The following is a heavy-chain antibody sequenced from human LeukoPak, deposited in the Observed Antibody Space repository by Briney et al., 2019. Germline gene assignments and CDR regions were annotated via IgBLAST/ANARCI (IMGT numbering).Heavy chain of an antibody. CDR2: ISGYNGYT. CDR3: VRANDQLYFDH. J-gene: IGHJ4*02. D-gene: IGHD2-8*01. Sequence: ASVKVSCKASGYTFTSYGISWVRQAPGQGLEWMGWISGYNGYTTYAQKLQGRVTMATDTSTSTAYMELRSLTSDDTAVYYCVRANDQLYFDHWGQGTLVTVSS. CDR1: GYTFTSYG. V-gene: IGHV1-18*01.